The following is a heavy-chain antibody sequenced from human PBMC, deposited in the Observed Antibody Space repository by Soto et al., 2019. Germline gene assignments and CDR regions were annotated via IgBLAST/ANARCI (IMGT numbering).Heavy chain of an antibody. CDR1: GYIFTNHY. D-gene: IGHD3-22*01. V-gene: IGHV1-46*01. CDR2: INPSGGST. CDR3: ARADYYDSSGFYYDC. Sequence: QVQLVQSGAEVKKPGASVKVSCKASGYIFTNHYIHWVRQAPGQGLEWMGIINPSGGSTNYLQKCQGRITMTSDTSTSTVYMELSSLRSEDTAVYFCARADYYDSSGFYYDCWGQGSLVTVSS. J-gene: IGHJ4*02.